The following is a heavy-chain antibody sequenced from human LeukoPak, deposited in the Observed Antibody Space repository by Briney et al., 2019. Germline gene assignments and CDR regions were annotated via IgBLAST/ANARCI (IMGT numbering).Heavy chain of an antibody. V-gene: IGHV1-2*02. J-gene: IGHJ4*02. D-gene: IGHD4-17*01. CDR3: ARVVGFGDYPFDY. CDR1: GYTFSGHY. CDR2: IYPNSGDT. Sequence: GASVKVSCKASGYTFSGHYMHWVRQAPGQGLEWMGWIYPNSGDTNYAQKFQGRVTMTRDTSISTAYMELRRLKSDDTAIYYCARVVGFGDYPFDYWGQGTLVTVSS.